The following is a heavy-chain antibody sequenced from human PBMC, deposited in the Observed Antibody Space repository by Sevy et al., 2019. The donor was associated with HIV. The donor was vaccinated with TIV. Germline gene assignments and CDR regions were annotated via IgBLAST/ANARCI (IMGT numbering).Heavy chain of an antibody. CDR3: AAGVGASDFDY. CDR2: IKSKSEGGTR. J-gene: IGHJ4*02. Sequence: GGSLRLSCVASGLTVGSLSINWVRQAPGKGLEWVGHIKSKSEGGTRDFAPPVKGRFAISRDDSKNTLYLQMDSLKTEDTAVYYCAAGVGASDFDYWGQGILVTVSS. D-gene: IGHD1-26*01. V-gene: IGHV3-15*01. CDR1: GLTVGSLS.